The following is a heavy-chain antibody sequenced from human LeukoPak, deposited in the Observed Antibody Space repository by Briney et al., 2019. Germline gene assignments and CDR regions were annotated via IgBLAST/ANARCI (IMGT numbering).Heavy chain of an antibody. V-gene: IGHV4-59*01. D-gene: IGHD6-13*01. Sequence: SETLSLTCTVSGGSISNYYWSWIRQPPGKGLEWIGYFYYSGSTNYNPSLKSRVTISVDTSKNQFSLKLSSVTAADTAVYYCARDLKQQLVLGAFDIWGQGKVVTASS. CDR3: ARDLKQQLVLGAFDI. J-gene: IGHJ3*02. CDR1: GGSISNYY. CDR2: FYYSGST.